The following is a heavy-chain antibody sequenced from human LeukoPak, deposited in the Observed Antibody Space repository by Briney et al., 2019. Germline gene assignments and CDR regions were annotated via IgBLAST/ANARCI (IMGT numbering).Heavy chain of an antibody. CDR1: GFIFTNYF. D-gene: IGHD3-3*01. CDR3: ATDRGWRTSGYYLYHFEY. Sequence: GGSLRLSCAASGFIFTNYFMSWVRQAPGKGLEWVASIKHDGSEKYYVDSVRGRFTISRDNTMNSLYLQMSSLRAEDTAVYYCATDRGWRTSGYYLYHFEYWGQGTLVTYSS. CDR2: IKHDGSEK. J-gene: IGHJ4*02. V-gene: IGHV3-7*01.